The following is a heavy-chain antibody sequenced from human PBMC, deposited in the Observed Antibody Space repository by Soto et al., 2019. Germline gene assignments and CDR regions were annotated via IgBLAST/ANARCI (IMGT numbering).Heavy chain of an antibody. J-gene: IGHJ6*02. Sequence: QVQLQESGPGLVKPSQTLSLSCSVSGASINSGGYYWTWIRQHPGQGLEWIGFIYFTGTSYYNPALESRVTISVDTSKKEFSLVLSSVTAADTAVYYCERVADSFPYYGVDVWGQGTTVTVSS. CDR1: GASINSGGYY. CDR2: IYFTGTS. D-gene: IGHD2-21*01. V-gene: IGHV4-31*03. CDR3: ERVADSFPYYGVDV.